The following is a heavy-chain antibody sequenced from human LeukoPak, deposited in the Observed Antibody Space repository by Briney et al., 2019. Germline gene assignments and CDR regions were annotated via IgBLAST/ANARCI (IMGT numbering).Heavy chain of an antibody. CDR1: GGTFSSYA. Sequence: SVKVSCKASGGTFSSYAINWVRQAPGQGLEWMGGIIPIFGTANYAQKFQGRVTITADKSTSTAYMELSSLRSEDTAVYYCARAFGYDILTGYYYYWGQGTLVTVSS. V-gene: IGHV1-69*06. J-gene: IGHJ4*02. D-gene: IGHD3-9*01. CDR3: ARAFGYDILTGYYYY. CDR2: IIPIFGTA.